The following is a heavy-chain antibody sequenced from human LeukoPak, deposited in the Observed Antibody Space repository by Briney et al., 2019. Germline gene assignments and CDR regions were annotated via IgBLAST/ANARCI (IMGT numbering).Heavy chain of an antibody. Sequence: GGSLRLSCAASGFTFSSYSMNWVRQAPGKGLEWVSSISSSSSYIYYADSVKGRFTISRDNAKNSLYLQMNSLRAEDTAVYYCARYSYGSYFDYWGQGTLVTVSS. D-gene: IGHD5-18*01. CDR2: ISSSSSYI. J-gene: IGHJ4*02. V-gene: IGHV3-21*01. CDR3: ARYSYGSYFDY. CDR1: GFTFSSYS.